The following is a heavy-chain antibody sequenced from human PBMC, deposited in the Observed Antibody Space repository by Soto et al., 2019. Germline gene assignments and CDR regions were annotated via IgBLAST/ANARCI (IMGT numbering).Heavy chain of an antibody. CDR2: ISYDGSNK. D-gene: IGHD4-17*01. Sequence: QVQLVESGGGVVQPGRSLRLSCAASGFTFSSYGMHWVRQAPGKGLEWVAVISYDGSNKYYADSVKGRFTISRDNSKNTLYLQMNSLRAEDTAVYYCAKDPFHLRSGAFDIWGQGTMVTVSS. J-gene: IGHJ3*02. CDR1: GFTFSSYG. V-gene: IGHV3-30*18. CDR3: AKDPFHLRSGAFDI.